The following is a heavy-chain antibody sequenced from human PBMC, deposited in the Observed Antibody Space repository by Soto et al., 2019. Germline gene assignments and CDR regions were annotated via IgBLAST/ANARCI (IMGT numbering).Heavy chain of an antibody. D-gene: IGHD5-12*01. CDR3: AKVKSGYVNYFDY. Sequence: EVQLLESGGGLVQPGGSLRLSCAASGFTFSSYAMSWVRQAPGKGLAWVSAISGSGGSTYYADSVKGRFTISRDNSKNTLYLQTNSLRAEDTAVYYCAKVKSGYVNYFDYWGQGTLVTVSS. CDR1: GFTFSSYA. J-gene: IGHJ4*02. V-gene: IGHV3-23*01. CDR2: ISGSGGST.